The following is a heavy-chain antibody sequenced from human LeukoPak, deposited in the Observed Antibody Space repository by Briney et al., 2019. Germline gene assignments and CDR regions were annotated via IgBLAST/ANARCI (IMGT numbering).Heavy chain of an antibody. CDR3: ARAWGTYYFDH. J-gene: IGHJ4*02. V-gene: IGHV3-53*01. Sequence: GGSLRLSCAASGFTVSANYMSWVRQAPGKGLEWVSVIYSGGSTYYADSVKGRFTISRDNSNNTLYLQMNNLRAEDTAVYYCARAWGTYYFDHWGQGTLVTVSS. CDR1: GFTVSANY. D-gene: IGHD3-16*01. CDR2: IYSGGST.